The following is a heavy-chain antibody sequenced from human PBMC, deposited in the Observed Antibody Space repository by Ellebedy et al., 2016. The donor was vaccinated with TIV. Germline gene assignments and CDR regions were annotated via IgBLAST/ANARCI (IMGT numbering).Heavy chain of an antibody. CDR3: AREFGVDDP. J-gene: IGHJ5*02. CDR2: MNSDGSTI. V-gene: IGHV3-48*04. Sequence: GESLKISCEASGFTFSSYSMNWVRQAPGKGLEWVSNMNSDGSTIYYADSVKGRFTISRDNAKNSLYLQMNSLRAEDTAMYYCAREFGVDDPWGQGTLVTVSS. CDR1: GFTFSSYS. D-gene: IGHD3-10*01.